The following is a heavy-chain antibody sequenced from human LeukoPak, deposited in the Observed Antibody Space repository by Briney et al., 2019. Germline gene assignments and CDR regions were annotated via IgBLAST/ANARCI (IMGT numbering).Heavy chain of an antibody. Sequence: PSETLSLTCIVSGYSIISDYFWGWVRQPPGKGPEWIGSIFHSGSVYYNPSLKSQVTISIDPSKNRFSLKLTSVTAADTAIYCARVVASTSIDSWGQGTLVTVSS. J-gene: IGHJ4*02. D-gene: IGHD2-15*01. V-gene: IGHV4-38-2*02. CDR3: ARVVASTSIDS. CDR2: IFHSGSV. CDR1: GYSIISDYF.